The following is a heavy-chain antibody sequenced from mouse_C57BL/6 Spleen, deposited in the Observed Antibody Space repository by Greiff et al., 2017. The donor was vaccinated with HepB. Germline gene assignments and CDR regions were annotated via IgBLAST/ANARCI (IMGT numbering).Heavy chain of an antibody. CDR1: GYTFTSYT. CDR3: ARFFYDYDQAWFAY. V-gene: IGHV1-4*01. J-gene: IGHJ3*01. CDR2: INPSSGYT. D-gene: IGHD2-4*01. Sequence: VKLQESGAELARPGASVKMSCKASGYTFTSYTMHWVKQRPGQGLEWIGYINPSSGYTKYNQKFKDKATLTADKSSSTAYMQLSSLTSEDSAVYYCARFFYDYDQAWFAYWGQGTLVTVSA.